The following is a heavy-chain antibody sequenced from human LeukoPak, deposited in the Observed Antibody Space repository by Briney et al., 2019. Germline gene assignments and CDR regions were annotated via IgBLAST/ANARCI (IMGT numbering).Heavy chain of an antibody. CDR3: AKGRGQSYPHYYFDS. J-gene: IGHJ4*02. CDR2: VRYDGSNK. D-gene: IGHD5-18*01. Sequence: GGSLRLSCAASGFTFSSYGMHWVRQAPGKGLEWVAFVRYDGSNKYYADSVKGRFTISRDSSKNTLYLQMNSLRPEDTAVYYCAKGRGQSYPHYYFDSWGQGTLVTVSS. CDR1: GFTFSSYG. V-gene: IGHV3-30*02.